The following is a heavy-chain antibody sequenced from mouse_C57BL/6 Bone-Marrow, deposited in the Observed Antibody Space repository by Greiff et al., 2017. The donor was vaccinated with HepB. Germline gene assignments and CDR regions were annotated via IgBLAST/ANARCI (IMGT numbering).Heavy chain of an antibody. Sequence: EVQVVESGGGLVKPGGSLKLSCAASGFTFSSYAMSWVRQTPEKRLEWVATISDGGSYTYYPDNVKGRFTISRDNAKNNLYLQMSHLKSEDTAMYYCARDVPGAMDYWGQGTSVTVSS. V-gene: IGHV5-4*01. CDR1: GFTFSSYA. D-gene: IGHD5-1*01. CDR3: ARDVPGAMDY. CDR2: ISDGGSYT. J-gene: IGHJ4*01.